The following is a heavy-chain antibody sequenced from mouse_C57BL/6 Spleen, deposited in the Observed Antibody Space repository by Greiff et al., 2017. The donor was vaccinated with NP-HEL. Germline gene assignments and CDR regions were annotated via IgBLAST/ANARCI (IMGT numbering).Heavy chain of an antibody. CDR2: INPSNGGT. CDR3: ARRGGGRAMDY. CDR1: GYTFTSYW. V-gene: IGHV1-53*01. J-gene: IGHJ4*01. Sequence: QVQLQQPGTELVKPGASVKLSCKASGYTFTSYWMPWVKPRPGQGLELIGNINPSNGGTNYNEKFNSKATLTVDKSSSTAYMQLSSLTSEDSAVYYCARRGGGRAMDYWGQGTSVTVSS.